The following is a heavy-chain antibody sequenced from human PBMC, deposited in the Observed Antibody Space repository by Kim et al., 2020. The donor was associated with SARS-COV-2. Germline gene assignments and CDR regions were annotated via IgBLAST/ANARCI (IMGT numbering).Heavy chain of an antibody. J-gene: IGHJ4*02. CDR2: GNT. Sequence: GNTGYEQKFQGRVTRTRDTSISTVYMELRSLRSDDTAMYYCARSPDGSFDSWGQGTLVTVSS. CDR3: ARSPDGSFDS. D-gene: IGHD6-19*01. V-gene: IGHV1-8*01.